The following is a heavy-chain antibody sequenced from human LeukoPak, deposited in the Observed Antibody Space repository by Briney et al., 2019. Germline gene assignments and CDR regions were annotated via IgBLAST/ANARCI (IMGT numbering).Heavy chain of an antibody. J-gene: IGHJ3*02. CDR1: GFSFSNCS. Sequence: MPAGSLRLSCAASGFSFSNCSMNWVRQAPGKGLEWVSSISSSSTYIYYADSLEGRFTISRDNVRNSLYLQMNSLRAEDTAVCYCAGDYEGNLAFDSWGQGTMVTVSS. CDR2: ISSSSTYI. V-gene: IGHV3-21*01. CDR3: AGDYEGNLAFDS. D-gene: IGHD4-23*01.